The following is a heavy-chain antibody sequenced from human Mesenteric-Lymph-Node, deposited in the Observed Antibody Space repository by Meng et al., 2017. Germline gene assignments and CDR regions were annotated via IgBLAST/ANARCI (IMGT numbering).Heavy chain of an antibody. J-gene: IGHJ3*02. CDR1: EFTFSTYW. V-gene: IGHV3-74*01. CDR3: TRGRSPIYDAFDI. CDR2: ITTDVTST. D-gene: IGHD2-21*01. Sequence: GESLKISCAASEFTFSTYWMHWVRQAPGKGLVWVSRITTDVTSTSYADSVKGRFTISRDNARNTLYLQMNSLRVEDTAVYYCTRGRSPIYDAFDIWGQGTMVTGSS.